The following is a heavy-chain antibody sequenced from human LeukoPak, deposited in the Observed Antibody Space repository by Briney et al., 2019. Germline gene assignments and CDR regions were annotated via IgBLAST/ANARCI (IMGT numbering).Heavy chain of an antibody. D-gene: IGHD3-3*01. CDR3: ARGEYYDFWSGYSSYNWFDP. CDR1: GYTFISYD. Sequence: ASVKVSCKASGYTFISYDINWVRQATGQGLEWMGWMNPNSGNTGYAQKFQGRVTITRNTSISTAYVELSSLKSEDTAVYYCARGEYYDFWSGYSSYNWFDPWGQGTLVTVSS. V-gene: IGHV1-8*03. J-gene: IGHJ5*02. CDR2: MNPNSGNT.